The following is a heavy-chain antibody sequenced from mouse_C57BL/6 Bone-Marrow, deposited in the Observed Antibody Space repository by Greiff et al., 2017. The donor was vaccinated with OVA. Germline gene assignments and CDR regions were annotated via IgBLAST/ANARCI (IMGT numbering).Heavy chain of an antibody. J-gene: IGHJ4*01. CDR2: ISGGGGNT. V-gene: IGHV5-9*01. CDR1: GFTFSSYT. Sequence: EVMLVESGGGLVKPGGSLTLSCAASGFTFSSYTMSWVRQTPEKRLEWVATISGGGGNTYYPDSVKGRFTISRDNAKNTLYLQMSSLRSEDTALYYCARLPYYGDYYAMDYWGQGTSVTVSS. D-gene: IGHD2-10*01. CDR3: ARLPYYGDYYAMDY.